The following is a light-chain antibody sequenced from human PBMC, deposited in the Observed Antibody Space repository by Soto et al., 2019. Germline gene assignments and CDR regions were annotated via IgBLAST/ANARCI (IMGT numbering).Light chain of an antibody. CDR1: QSVSSSY. V-gene: IGKV3D-20*01. J-gene: IGKJ5*01. CDR2: DAS. CDR3: QQYGSSAPVT. Sequence: EIVLTQSPATLSLSPGERATLSCWASQSVSSSYLAWYQQKVGLAPRLLIYDASTRATGIPDRFSGSGSGTDFTLTISRLEPEDFAVYYCQQYGSSAPVTFGQGTRLEIK.